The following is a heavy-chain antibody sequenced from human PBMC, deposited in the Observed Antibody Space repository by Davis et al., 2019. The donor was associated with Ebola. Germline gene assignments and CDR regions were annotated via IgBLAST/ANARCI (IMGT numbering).Heavy chain of an antibody. CDR2: MNPNSGDT. V-gene: IGHV1-8*01. CDR1: GYTFSNYA. Sequence: AASVKVSCKASGYTFSNYAINWVRQATGQGLEWMGWMNPNSGDTGYAQNFQGRVTMTRNTSISTAYMEPGSLRSEDTAVYYCAREGTGDGFIYYYGMDVWGQGTTVTVSS. CDR3: AREGTGDGFIYYYGMDV. J-gene: IGHJ6*02. D-gene: IGHD1-1*01.